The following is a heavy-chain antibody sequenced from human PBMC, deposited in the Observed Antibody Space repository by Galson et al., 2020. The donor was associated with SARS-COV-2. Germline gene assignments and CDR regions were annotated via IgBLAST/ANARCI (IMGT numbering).Heavy chain of an antibody. J-gene: IGHJ2*01. CDR3: ARFDSSGYYQKYFDL. CDR2: FHYSGST. CDR1: GGSISIAHYS. V-gene: IGHV4-39*02. Sequence: SETLSHTCSFSGGSISIAHYSWGWVRQPPGKGLEWIGNFHYSGSTYYSPSLQSRISISVDTSNNHFSLNLSSVTAADTAVYYCARFDSSGYYQKYFDLWGRGTLVTVSS. D-gene: IGHD3-22*01.